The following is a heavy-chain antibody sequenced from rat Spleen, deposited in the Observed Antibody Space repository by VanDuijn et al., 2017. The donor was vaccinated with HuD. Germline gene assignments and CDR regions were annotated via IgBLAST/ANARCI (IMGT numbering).Heavy chain of an antibody. CDR3: TRPPYNNHFDY. Sequence: EVQLVESGGGLVQPGRSMSLSCATSGFIFSNYYMAWVRQAPKKGLEWVASISYEGSSTYYGDSVKGRFTISRDNAKNTLYLQMNSLRSEDTATYYCTRPPYNNHFDYWGQGVMVTVSS. CDR2: ISYEGSST. J-gene: IGHJ2*01. CDR1: GFIFSNYY. V-gene: IGHV5-22*01. D-gene: IGHD1-10*01.